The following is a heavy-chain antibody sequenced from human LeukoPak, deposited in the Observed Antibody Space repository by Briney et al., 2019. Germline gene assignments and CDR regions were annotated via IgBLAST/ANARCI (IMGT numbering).Heavy chain of an antibody. D-gene: IGHD3-3*01. J-gene: IGHJ5*02. Sequence: PSETLSHTCTVSGGSISSSRYYWGWIRQPPGKGLEWIGSIYYSGSTYYNPSLKSRVTISVDTSKNQFSLKLSSVTAADTAVYYCARQGITIFGVALNNWFDPWGQGTLVTVSS. CDR2: IYYSGST. CDR3: ARQGITIFGVALNNWFDP. V-gene: IGHV4-39*01. CDR1: GGSISSSRYY.